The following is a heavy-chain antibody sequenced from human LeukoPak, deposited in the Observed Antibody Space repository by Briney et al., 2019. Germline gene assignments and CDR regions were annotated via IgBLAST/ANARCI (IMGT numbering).Heavy chain of an antibody. CDR2: INSNSGGT. J-gene: IGHJ4*02. D-gene: IGHD3-10*01. CDR3: ARVGEYGSGSYLLY. V-gene: IGHV1-2*02. CDR1: GYTFTGYY. Sequence: ASVKVSCKASGYTFTGYYIHWVRQAPGQGLEWMGWINSNSGGTNYAQKFQGRVTMTRDTSISTAYMELSRLRSDDTAVYYCARVGEYGSGSYLLYWGQGTLVTVSS.